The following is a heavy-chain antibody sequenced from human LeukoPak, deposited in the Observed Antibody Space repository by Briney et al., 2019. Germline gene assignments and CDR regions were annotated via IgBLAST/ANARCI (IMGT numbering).Heavy chain of an antibody. V-gene: IGHV3-74*01. CDR2: ISTDGSST. D-gene: IGHD3-3*01. Sequence: PGGTLRLSCTATGFTLSNYWMHWVRQAPRKGLVWVSRISTDGSSTNYADSVKGRFTISRDNAENTLYLQMNSLRAEDTAVYYCVASSHYPYEWGQGILVTVSS. CDR3: VASSHYPYE. J-gene: IGHJ4*02. CDR1: GFTLSNYW.